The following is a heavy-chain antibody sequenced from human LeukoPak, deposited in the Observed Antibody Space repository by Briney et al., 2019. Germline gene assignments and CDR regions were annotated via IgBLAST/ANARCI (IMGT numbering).Heavy chain of an antibody. CDR1: GGTFSSYA. Sequence: SVKVSCKASGGTFSSYAISWVRQAPGQGLEWMGGITPIFGTANYAQKFQGRVTITADESTSTAYMELSSLRSEDTAVYYCARDRTSGWYHFDFDYWGQGTLVTVSS. CDR2: ITPIFGTA. J-gene: IGHJ4*02. V-gene: IGHV1-69*01. D-gene: IGHD6-19*01. CDR3: ARDRTSGWYHFDFDY.